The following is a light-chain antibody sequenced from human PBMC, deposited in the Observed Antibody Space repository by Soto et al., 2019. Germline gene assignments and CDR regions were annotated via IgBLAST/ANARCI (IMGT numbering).Light chain of an antibody. CDR1: QSVSSY. Sequence: EIVLTQSPATLSLSPGERATLSCRASQSVSSYLAWYQQKPGQAPRLLIYDASNRATGIPAGFSGSGSGTDFTLTISSLEPEDFAVYYCQQRSNWPVFGQGTRLEI. CDR2: DAS. V-gene: IGKV3-11*01. J-gene: IGKJ5*01. CDR3: QQRSNWPV.